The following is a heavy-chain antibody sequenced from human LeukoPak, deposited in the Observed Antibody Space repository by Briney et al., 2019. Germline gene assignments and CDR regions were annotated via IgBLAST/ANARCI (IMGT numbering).Heavy chain of an antibody. V-gene: IGHV4-39*07. D-gene: IGHD5-18*01. J-gene: IGHJ5*02. CDR3: ARDWIHNWFDP. CDR2: IYSGGST. Sequence: SETLSLTCTVSGGSISRFDHYWGWIRQSPGKGLEWIGSIYSGGSTFYNPPLKSLVTISVDTSKNQFSLKVNSVTAADTAIYYCARDWIHNWFDPWGQGTLVTVSS. CDR1: GGSISRFDHY.